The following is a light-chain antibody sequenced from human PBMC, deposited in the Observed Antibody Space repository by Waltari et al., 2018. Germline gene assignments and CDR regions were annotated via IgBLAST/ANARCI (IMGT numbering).Light chain of an antibody. CDR2: DNN. CDR1: SSNIGNNY. V-gene: IGLV1-51*01. Sequence: QSALTQPPSVSAAPGQKVTISCSGSSSNIGNNYLSWYQQFPGTAPKLLIYDNNKRPSGIPDRFSGSKSDTSASLGITGLQAGDEADYYCGTWDSSLSAEVFGTGTKVTVL. CDR3: GTWDSSLSAEV. J-gene: IGLJ1*01.